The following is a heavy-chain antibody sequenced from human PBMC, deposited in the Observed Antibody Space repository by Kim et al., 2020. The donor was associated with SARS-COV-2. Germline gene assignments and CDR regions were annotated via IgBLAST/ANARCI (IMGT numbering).Heavy chain of an antibody. D-gene: IGHD1-26*01. Sequence: SGEGRIPIAGDNSKNTLYMQMNSLRAEDTAVYYCAKEDGSYYYYYYGMDVWGQGTTVTVSS. J-gene: IGHJ6*02. V-gene: IGHV3-30*02. CDR3: AKEDGSYYYYYYGMDV.